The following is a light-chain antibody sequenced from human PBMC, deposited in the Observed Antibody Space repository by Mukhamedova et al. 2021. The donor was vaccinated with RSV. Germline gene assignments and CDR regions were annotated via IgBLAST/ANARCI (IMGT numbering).Light chain of an antibody. CDR2: DAS. Sequence: DLCSYKQWYQRRVHGKAPKLLIYDASNLETGVPSRFSGSGSGTDFTFTISSLQPEDIATYYCQQYDILPRVFGPGTKVDI. CDR3: QQYDILPRV. CDR1: DLCSY. V-gene: IGKV1-33*01. J-gene: IGKJ3*01.